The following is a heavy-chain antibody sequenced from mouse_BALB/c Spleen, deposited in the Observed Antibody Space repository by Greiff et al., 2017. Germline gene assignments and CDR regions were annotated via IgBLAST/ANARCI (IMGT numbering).Heavy chain of an antibody. Sequence: QVQLKQSGAELVRPGASVTLSCKASGYTFTDYEMHWVKQTPVHGLEWIGAIDPETGGTAYNQKFKGKATLTADKSSSTAYMELRSLTSEDSAVYYCTAIAAEARYYAMDYWGQGTSVTVSS. J-gene: IGHJ4*01. CDR1: GYTFTDYE. CDR3: TAIAAEARYYAMDY. V-gene: IGHV1-15*01. CDR2: IDPETGGT.